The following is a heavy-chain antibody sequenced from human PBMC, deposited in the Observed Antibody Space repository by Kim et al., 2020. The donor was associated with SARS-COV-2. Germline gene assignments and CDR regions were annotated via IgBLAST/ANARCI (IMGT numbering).Heavy chain of an antibody. Sequence: KFQGRVTMTRETSISTAYMELSRLRSDDTAVYYCARESIFGVVIIPNFDYWGQGTLVTVSS. CDR3: ARESIFGVVIIPNFDY. V-gene: IGHV1-2*02. J-gene: IGHJ4*02. D-gene: IGHD3-3*01.